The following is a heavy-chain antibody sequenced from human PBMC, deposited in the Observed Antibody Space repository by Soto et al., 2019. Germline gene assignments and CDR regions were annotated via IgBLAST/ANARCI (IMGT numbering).Heavy chain of an antibody. CDR2: IGTAGDT. CDR3: ARAKDGSSWYGGDGMDV. D-gene: IGHD6-13*01. V-gene: IGHV3-13*01. J-gene: IGHJ6*02. Sequence: GGSLRLSCAASGFTFSSYDMHWVRQATGKGLEWVSAIGTAGDTYYPGSVKGRFTISRENAKNSLYLQMNSLRAGDTAVYYCARAKDGSSWYGGDGMDVWGQGTTVTVS. CDR1: GFTFSSYD.